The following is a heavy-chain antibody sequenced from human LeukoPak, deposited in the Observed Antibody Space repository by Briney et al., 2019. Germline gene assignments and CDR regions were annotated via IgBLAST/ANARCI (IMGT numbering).Heavy chain of an antibody. D-gene: IGHD6-13*01. CDR3: ARHESSSWFDY. CDR2: IYYSGST. Sequence: SETLSLTCTVSVGSISSYYWSWIRQPPGKGLEWIGYIYYSGSTNYNPSLKSRVTISVDTSKNQFSLKLSSVTAADTAVYYCARHESSSWFDYWGQGTLVTVSS. J-gene: IGHJ4*02. CDR1: VGSISSYY. V-gene: IGHV4-59*08.